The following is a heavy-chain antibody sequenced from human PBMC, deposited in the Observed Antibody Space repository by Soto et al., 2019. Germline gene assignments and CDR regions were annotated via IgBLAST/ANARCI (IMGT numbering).Heavy chain of an antibody. V-gene: IGHV1-46*03. J-gene: IGHJ4*02. Sequence: QVQLVQSGAEVKKPGASVKVSCKASGYIFTSYYIHWVRQAPGQGLEWMGWINPFDGSRMFAQSFQGRVTMTRDTSTNTVYMEVSSLRSEDTAVYYCSRVDPGETSPFDHWGQGTLVTVSS. D-gene: IGHD3-10*01. CDR1: GYIFTSYY. CDR2: INPFDGSR. CDR3: SRVDPGETSPFDH.